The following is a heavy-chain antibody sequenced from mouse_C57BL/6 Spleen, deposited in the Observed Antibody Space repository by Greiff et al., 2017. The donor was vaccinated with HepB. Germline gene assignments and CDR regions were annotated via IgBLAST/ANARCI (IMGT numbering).Heavy chain of an antibody. Sequence: DVKLQESGPGLVKPSQSLSLTCSVTGYSITSGYYWNWIRQFPGNKLEWMGYISYDGSNNYNPSLKNRISITRDTSKNQFFLKLNSVTTEDTATYYCASPRDGLRSPFAYWGQGTLVTVSA. CDR3: ASPRDGLRSPFAY. J-gene: IGHJ3*01. D-gene: IGHD3-2*02. CDR1: GYSITSGYY. CDR2: ISYDGSN. V-gene: IGHV3-6*01.